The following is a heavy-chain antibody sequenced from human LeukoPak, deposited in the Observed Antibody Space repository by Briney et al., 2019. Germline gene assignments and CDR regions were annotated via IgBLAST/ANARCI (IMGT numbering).Heavy chain of an antibody. D-gene: IGHD2-21*02. CDR2: INHSGST. CDR1: GGSFSGYY. J-gene: IGHJ5*02. V-gene: IGHV4-34*01. Sequence: SETLSLTCAVYGGSFSGYYWSWIRQPPGKGLEWIGEINHSGSTNYNPSLKSRVTISVDTSKNQFSLKLSSVTAADTAVYCCARGVVVTAIPGGNWFDPWGQGTLVTVSS. CDR3: ARGVVVTAIPGGNWFDP.